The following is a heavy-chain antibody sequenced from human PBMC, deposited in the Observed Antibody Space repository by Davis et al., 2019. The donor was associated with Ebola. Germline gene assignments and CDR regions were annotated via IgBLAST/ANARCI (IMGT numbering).Heavy chain of an antibody. D-gene: IGHD6-6*01. CDR2: RNHSGST. J-gene: IGHJ4*02. CDR1: GGSFSHYY. Sequence: PSETLSLTCAVSGGSFSHYYWSCFRQSPGKGLEWIGERNHSGSTTYNPSLKSRASISLDTSKKHFLLNLNSVTAADTAVYYCARGVGAARPVVASWGQGTLVTVSS. V-gene: IGHV4-34*01. CDR3: ARGVGAARPVVAS.